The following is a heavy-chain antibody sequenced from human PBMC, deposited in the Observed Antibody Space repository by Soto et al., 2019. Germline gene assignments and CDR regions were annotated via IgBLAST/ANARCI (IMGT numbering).Heavy chain of an antibody. CDR1: AYTFTSHY. CDR3: AREVGVSDYYYGMDV. CDR2: TRPRGGST. Sequence: QVQLVQSGAEVKKPGASVKVSCKAPAYTFTSHYFHWLRQAPGQGPEWIGVTRPRGGSTAYAQKFQGRVTMTRDTSTSTVYMELSSLRSEDTAVYYCAREVGVSDYYYGMDVWGQGTTVTVSS. V-gene: IGHV1-46*01. D-gene: IGHD3-22*01. J-gene: IGHJ6*02.